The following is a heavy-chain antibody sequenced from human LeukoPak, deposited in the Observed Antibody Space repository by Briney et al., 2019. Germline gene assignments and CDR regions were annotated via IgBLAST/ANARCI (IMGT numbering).Heavy chain of an antibody. V-gene: IGHV4-31*03. D-gene: IGHD1-20*01. J-gene: IGHJ4*02. CDR2: IYNSGSP. CDR3: ARDLTGTTLFDY. Sequence: SETLSLTCTVSGGSISSGGYYWSWIRQHPGAGLEWIGYIYNSGSPYYNPSLRSRVTMSVDPSKNQFSLKLTSVTTADTAVYYCARDLTGTTLFDYWGQGTLVTVSS. CDR1: GGSISSGGYY.